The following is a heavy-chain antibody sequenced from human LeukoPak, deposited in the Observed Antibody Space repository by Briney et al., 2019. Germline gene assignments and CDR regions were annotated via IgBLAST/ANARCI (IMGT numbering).Heavy chain of an antibody. V-gene: IGHV4-34*01. CDR2: INHSGST. J-gene: IGHJ4*02. CDR1: GGSFSPYY. Sequence: SETLSLTCAVYGGSFSPYYWSWIRQPPGKGLEWIGEINHSGSTNYNPSLKSRVTISVDTSKNQFSLRLSSATAADTAVYHCARGGFYCGGDCYVDYWGQGTLVTVSS. CDR3: ARGGFYCGGDCYVDY. D-gene: IGHD2-21*02.